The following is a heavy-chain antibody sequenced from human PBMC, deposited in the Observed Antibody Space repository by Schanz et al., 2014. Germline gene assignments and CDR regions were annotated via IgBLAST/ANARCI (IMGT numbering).Heavy chain of an antibody. Sequence: QVQLVQSGAEMKKPGASVRVSCKASGYTFTSYSMHWVRQAPGQGLEWMGIINLSGGSTNNAQKFQGRVTVTSDTSTSTVYMELSGLRSEDTAVYYCAGAFDSSGYYFDYWGQGTLVTVSS. CDR1: GYTFTSYS. J-gene: IGHJ4*02. V-gene: IGHV1-46*03. CDR3: AGAFDSSGYYFDY. CDR2: INLSGGST. D-gene: IGHD3-22*01.